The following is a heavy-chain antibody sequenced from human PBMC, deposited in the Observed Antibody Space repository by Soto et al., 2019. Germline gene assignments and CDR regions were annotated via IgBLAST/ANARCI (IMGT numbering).Heavy chain of an antibody. CDR2: ISYSGNT. J-gene: IGHJ6*02. CDR3: ARDRSSGWYIGAVDV. Sequence: QVQLQESGPGLVKPSETLSLTCTVSGGSINDYYWNWIRQPPGKGLEWSGYISYSGNTNYNPSLASRLTSSVDTSKNQFPLKLTSVTAADTAVYFCARDRSSGWYIGAVDVWGQGTTVTVSS. CDR1: GGSINDYY. D-gene: IGHD6-19*01. V-gene: IGHV4-59*01.